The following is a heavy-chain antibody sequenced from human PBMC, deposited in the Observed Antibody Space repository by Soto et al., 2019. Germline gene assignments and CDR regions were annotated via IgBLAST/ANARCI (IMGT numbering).Heavy chain of an antibody. CDR2: INAGNGNT. Sequence: QVPLVQSGAEVKKPGASVKVSCKASGYTFTSYAMHWVRQAPGQRLEWMGWINAGNGNTKYSQKFQGRVTITRDTSASTAYMELSSLRSEDTAVYYCARVQPGSYSGYDYWGQGTLVTVSS. CDR3: ARVQPGSYSGYDY. V-gene: IGHV1-3*01. J-gene: IGHJ4*02. CDR1: GYTFTSYA. D-gene: IGHD5-12*01.